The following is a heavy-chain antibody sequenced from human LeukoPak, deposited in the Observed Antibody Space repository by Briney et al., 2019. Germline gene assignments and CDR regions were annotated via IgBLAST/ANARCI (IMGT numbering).Heavy chain of an antibody. CDR2: IIPIFGTA. Sequence: GASVKVSCKASGYTFTGYYMHWVRQAPGQGLEWMGGIIPIFGTANYAQKFQGRVTITADESTSTAYMELSSLRSEDTAVYYCARDRMVLLWFGELSEFDYWGQGTLVTVSS. J-gene: IGHJ4*02. D-gene: IGHD3-10*01. CDR1: GYTFTGYY. CDR3: ARDRMVLLWFGELSEFDY. V-gene: IGHV1-69*13.